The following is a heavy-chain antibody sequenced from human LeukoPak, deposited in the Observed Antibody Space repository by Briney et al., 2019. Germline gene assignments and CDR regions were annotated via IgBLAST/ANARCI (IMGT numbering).Heavy chain of an antibody. CDR2: ISSNGGST. Sequence: GGSLRLSCVASGFTFSASAMHWVRQAPGKGLEYVSAISSNGGSTYYANSVKGRFTISRDNSKNTLYLQMGSLRAEDMAVYYCARAPCTGGGDCYSFDYWGQGTLVTVSS. CDR1: GFTFSASA. D-gene: IGHD2-21*02. CDR3: ARAPCTGGGDCYSFDY. V-gene: IGHV3-64*01. J-gene: IGHJ4*02.